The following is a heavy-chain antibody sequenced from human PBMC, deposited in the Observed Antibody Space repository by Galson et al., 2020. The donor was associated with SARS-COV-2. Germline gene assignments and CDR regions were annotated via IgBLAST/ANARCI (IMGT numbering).Heavy chain of an antibody. CDR1: GFIFDDYA. CDR3: AKDWDTGDF. V-gene: IGHV3-43*02. CDR2: ISGDTKST. J-gene: IGHJ4*02. Sequence: GGSLRLSCAASGFIFDDYAMVWVRQAPGKGLEWVSLISGDTKSTYYADSVKGRFTISRDKSKNFLYLQMNSLKKEDTAFYYCAKDWDTGDFWGQGVLVTVSS. D-gene: IGHD1-26*01.